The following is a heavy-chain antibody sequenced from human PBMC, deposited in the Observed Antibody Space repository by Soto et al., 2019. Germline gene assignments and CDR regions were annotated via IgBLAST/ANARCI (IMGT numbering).Heavy chain of an antibody. CDR3: ARVYCSSTSCYAMDV. D-gene: IGHD2-2*01. V-gene: IGHV4-61*08. CDR1: GGSISSGGYS. Sequence: SETLSLTCAVSGGSISSGGYSWSWIRQPPGKGLEWIGYMYDSGRTNYNPSLKSRVTTSVDTSKKQISLKLRSVTAADTAVYYCARVYCSSTSCYAMDVWGQGTTVTVSS. J-gene: IGHJ6*02. CDR2: MYDSGRT.